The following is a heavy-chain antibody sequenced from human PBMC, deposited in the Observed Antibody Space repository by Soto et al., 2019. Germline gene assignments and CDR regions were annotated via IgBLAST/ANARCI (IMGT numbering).Heavy chain of an antibody. J-gene: IGHJ5*02. CDR1: GGSISSYY. D-gene: IGHD2-15*01. CDR2: IYYSGST. V-gene: IGHV4-59*01. CDR3: ARDGRYCSGGSCYRFDP. Sequence: QVQLQESGPGLVKSSETLSLTCTVSGGSISSYYWNWIRQPPGKGLGGIGYIYYSGSTNYNPSLKSRVNISVDTSKNQFSLKLSSLTAADTAVYYCARDGRYCSGGSCYRFDPWGQGTLVTVSS.